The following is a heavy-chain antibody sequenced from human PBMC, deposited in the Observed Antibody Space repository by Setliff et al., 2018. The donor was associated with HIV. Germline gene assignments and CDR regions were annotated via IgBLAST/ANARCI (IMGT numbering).Heavy chain of an antibody. CDR2: INPSGGST. D-gene: IGHD1-20*01. Sequence: GASVKVSCKASGYTFTSYYIHWVRQAPGQGLEWMGRINPSGGSTSYAQNFRGRVSMTRDTSTTTVYMELYSLRSEDTAVYHCARSDISGTGYFDSWGQGTLVTVSS. CDR3: ARSDISGTGYFDS. V-gene: IGHV1-46*01. CDR1: GYTFTSYY. J-gene: IGHJ4*02.